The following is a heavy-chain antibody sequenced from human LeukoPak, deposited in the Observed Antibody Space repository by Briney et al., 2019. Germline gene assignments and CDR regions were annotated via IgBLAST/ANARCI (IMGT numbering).Heavy chain of an antibody. Sequence: PSGTLSLTCAVSGGSISSTNWWSWVRQPPGKGLEWIGEISHSGSTNYNPSLKSRVTISVDTSKNQFSLKLSSVTAADTAVYYCAGMKNSSSKTLDYWGQGTLVTVSS. CDR1: GGSISSTNW. J-gene: IGHJ4*02. CDR2: ISHSGST. V-gene: IGHV4-4*02. D-gene: IGHD6-6*01. CDR3: AGMKNSSSKTLDY.